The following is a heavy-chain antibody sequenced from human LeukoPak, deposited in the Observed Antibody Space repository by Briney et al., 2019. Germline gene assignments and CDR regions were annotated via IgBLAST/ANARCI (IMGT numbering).Heavy chain of an antibody. Sequence: SETLSLTCTVSGGSISSYYWRWIRQPAGKGMEWIGYIYYSGTTNYNPSLKSRVTISVDTSKNQFSLKLSSVTTADTAVYYCARGVYIAAAQYAYWGQGTLVTVSS. CDR2: IYYSGTT. D-gene: IGHD6-13*01. CDR1: GGSISSYY. V-gene: IGHV4-59*01. CDR3: ARGVYIAAAQYAY. J-gene: IGHJ4*02.